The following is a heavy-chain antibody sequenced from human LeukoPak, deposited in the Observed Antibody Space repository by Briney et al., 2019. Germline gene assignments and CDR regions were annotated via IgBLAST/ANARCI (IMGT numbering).Heavy chain of an antibody. D-gene: IGHD3-10*01. V-gene: IGHV3-9*01. CDR1: GFTFDDYA. Sequence: PGGSLRLSCAASGFTFDDYAMHWVRQAPGKGLEWVPGISWNSGSIGYADSVKGRFTISRDNAKNSLYLQMNSLRAEDTALYYCAKVGGSGSYSNWGQGTLVTVSS. CDR2: ISWNSGSI. J-gene: IGHJ4*02. CDR3: AKVGGSGSYSN.